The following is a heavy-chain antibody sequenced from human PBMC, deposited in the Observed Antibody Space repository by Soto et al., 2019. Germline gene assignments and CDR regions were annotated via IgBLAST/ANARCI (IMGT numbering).Heavy chain of an antibody. CDR3: AREGGNRYYYYGMDV. CDR2: IYYSGST. V-gene: IGHV4-31*03. Sequence: SETLSLTCTVSGGSISSGGYYWSWIRQHPGKGLEWIGYIYYSGSTYYNPSLKSRVTISVDTSKNQFSLKLSSVTPEDTAVYYCAREGGNRYYYYGMDVWGQGTTVTVSS. J-gene: IGHJ6*02. D-gene: IGHD1-26*01. CDR1: GGSISSGGYY.